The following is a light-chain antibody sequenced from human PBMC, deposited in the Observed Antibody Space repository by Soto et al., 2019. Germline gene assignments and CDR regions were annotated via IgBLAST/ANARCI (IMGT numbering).Light chain of an antibody. CDR3: LLYYGGAQLV. CDR1: GSDIGNYNY. J-gene: IGLJ2*01. Sequence: QSALTQPASVSGSPGQSITISCTGTGSDIGNYNYVSWYQQHPGKAPKLMIYGVSNRPSGVSNRFSGSKSGNAASLTISGLQAEDEADYYCLLYYGGAQLVFGGGTKLTVL. CDR2: GVS. V-gene: IGLV2-14*01.